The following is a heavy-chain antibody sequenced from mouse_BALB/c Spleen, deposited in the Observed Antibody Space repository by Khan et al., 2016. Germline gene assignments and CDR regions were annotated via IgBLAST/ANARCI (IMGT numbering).Heavy chain of an antibody. CDR1: GDSITSGY. Sequence: VQLLESGPSLVKPSQTLSLTCSVTGDSITSGYWNWIRKFPGNKFEYMGYIRYSGSTYYNPSLNSRISITRDTSKNQNYLQLKSVTTEDTATYYCAKDGGTGTLAYWGQGTLVTVSA. D-gene: IGHD4-1*01. J-gene: IGHJ3*01. CDR2: IRYSGST. V-gene: IGHV3-8*02. CDR3: AKDGGTGTLAY.